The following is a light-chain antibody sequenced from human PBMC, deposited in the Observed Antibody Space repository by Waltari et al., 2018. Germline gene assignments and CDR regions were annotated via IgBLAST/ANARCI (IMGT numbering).Light chain of an antibody. V-gene: IGLV1-44*01. CDR3: ASWDDSLNGRWV. Sequence: QSELTQPPPASGTPGRKVTISCSGRYSNVGNNVVNCYQQFPGTPPKPLIYRSDQRPSGVPDRLSGSKSGTSASLAIIGLRSDDEADYCCASWDDSLNGRWVFGGGTKLTVL. CDR2: RSD. J-gene: IGLJ2*01. CDR1: YSNVGNNV.